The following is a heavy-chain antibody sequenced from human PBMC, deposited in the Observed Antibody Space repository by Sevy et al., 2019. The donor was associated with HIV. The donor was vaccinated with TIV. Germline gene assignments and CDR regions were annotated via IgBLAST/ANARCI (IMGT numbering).Heavy chain of an antibody. D-gene: IGHD2-21*02. J-gene: IGHJ4*02. Sequence: GGSLRLSCAASGFTFSNAWMSWVRQAPGKGLEWVGRIKSKTDGGTTDYAAPVKGRFTISRDDSKNTLYLQMNSLKTEDTAVYYCATRGYGGNSALDYWGQGTLVTVSS. CDR1: GFTFSNAW. CDR3: ATRGYGGNSALDY. CDR2: IKSKTDGGTT. V-gene: IGHV3-15*01.